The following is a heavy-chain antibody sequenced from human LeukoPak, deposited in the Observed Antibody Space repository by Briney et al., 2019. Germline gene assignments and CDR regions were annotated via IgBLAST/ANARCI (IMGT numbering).Heavy chain of an antibody. V-gene: IGHV3-30*04. CDR2: ISNDGVNK. Sequence: GTSLRLSCAASGLTFNTYGIHWVRQAPGKGPEWVAVISNDGVNKYYTDSVRGRFTISRDNSKNTVYLQMNSLRVEDTAVYYCETTHISHAILSGYFDYWGQGTLVAVSS. CDR3: ETTHISHAILSGYFDY. CDR1: GLTFNTYG. D-gene: IGHD3-9*01. J-gene: IGHJ4*02.